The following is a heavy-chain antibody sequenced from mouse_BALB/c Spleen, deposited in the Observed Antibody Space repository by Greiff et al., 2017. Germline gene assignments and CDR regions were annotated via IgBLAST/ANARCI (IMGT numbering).Heavy chain of an antibody. D-gene: IGHD1-1*01. Sequence: DVQLQESGPGLVKPSQSLSLTCSVTGYSITSGYYWNWIRQFPGNKLEWMGYISYDGSNNYNPSLKNRISITRDTSKNQFFLKLNSVTTEDTATYYCARGGSLDYWGQGTTLTVSS. J-gene: IGHJ2*01. V-gene: IGHV3-6*02. CDR1: GYSITSGYY. CDR2: ISYDGSN. CDR3: ARGGSLDY.